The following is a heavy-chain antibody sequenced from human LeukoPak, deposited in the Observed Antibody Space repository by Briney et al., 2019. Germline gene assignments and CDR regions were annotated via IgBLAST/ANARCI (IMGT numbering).Heavy chain of an antibody. V-gene: IGHV4-4*07. J-gene: IGHJ4*02. CDR2: IYDGGST. CDR1: GSSVNSYY. CDR3: ARVRYSDSSVLTRKRSYYFDY. D-gene: IGHD3-22*01. Sequence: SETLSLTCTVSGSSVNSYYLSWIRQPAGKTLEWIGRIYDGGSTNYNPSLKSRVTMSVDTSKNQFSLKLSSVTAADTAVYYCARVRYSDSSVLTRKRSYYFDYWGQGTLVTVSS.